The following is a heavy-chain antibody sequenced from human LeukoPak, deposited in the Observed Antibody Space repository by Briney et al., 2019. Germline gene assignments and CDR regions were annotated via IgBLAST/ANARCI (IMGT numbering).Heavy chain of an antibody. CDR3: AREGAAAGTRLTIDY. V-gene: IGHV4-34*01. CDR2: INHSGST. CDR1: GGSISSYY. Sequence: SETLSLTCTASGGSISSYYWSWIRQPPGKGLEWVGEINHSGSTNYNPALKSRVTISVDTSKNQFSLKLSTVTAADTAVYYCAREGAAAGTRLTIDYWGQGTLVTVSS. D-gene: IGHD6-13*01. J-gene: IGHJ4*02.